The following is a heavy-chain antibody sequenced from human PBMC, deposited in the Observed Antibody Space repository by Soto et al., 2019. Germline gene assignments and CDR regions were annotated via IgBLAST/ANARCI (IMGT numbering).Heavy chain of an antibody. CDR3: AKESMQYQLPGPYYYYYGMDV. J-gene: IGHJ6*02. D-gene: IGHD2-2*01. CDR1: GFTFSSYG. V-gene: IGHV3-30*18. CDR2: ISYDGSNK. Sequence: GGSLRLSCAASGFTFSSYGMHWVRQAPGKGLEWVAVISYDGSNKYYADSVKGRFTISRDNSKNTLYLQMNSLRAEDTAVYYCAKESMQYQLPGPYYYYYGMDVWGQGTTVTVS.